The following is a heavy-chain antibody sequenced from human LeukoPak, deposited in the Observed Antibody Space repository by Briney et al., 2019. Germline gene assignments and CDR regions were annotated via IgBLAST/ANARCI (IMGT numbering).Heavy chain of an antibody. J-gene: IGHJ4*02. D-gene: IGHD1-26*01. CDR3: AREGSGSYYDWDYFDY. V-gene: IGHV3-20*01. Sequence: GGSLRLSCAASGFTFDDYGMSWVRQAPGKGLEWVSGINWNGGSTGYADSVKGRFTISRDNAKNSLYLQMNSLRAEDTALYHCAREGSGSYYDWDYFDYWGQGTLVTVSS. CDR2: INWNGGST. CDR1: GFTFDDYG.